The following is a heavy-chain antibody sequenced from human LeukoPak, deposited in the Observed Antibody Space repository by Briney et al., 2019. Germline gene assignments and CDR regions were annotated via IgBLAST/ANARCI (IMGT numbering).Heavy chain of an antibody. V-gene: IGHV3-48*01. Sequence: PGGSLRLSCAASGFTFSSYSMNWVRQAPGKGLEWVSYISSSSSTIYYADSVKGRFTISRDNAKNSLYLQMNSLRAEDTAVYYCARGPVVGYCSSTSCYRFPFDPWGQGTLVTVSS. D-gene: IGHD2-2*01. CDR1: GFTFSSYS. CDR2: ISSSSSTI. J-gene: IGHJ5*02. CDR3: ARGPVVGYCSSTSCYRFPFDP.